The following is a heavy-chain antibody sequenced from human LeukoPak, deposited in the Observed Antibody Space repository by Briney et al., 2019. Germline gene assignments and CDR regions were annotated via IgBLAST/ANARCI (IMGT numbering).Heavy chain of an antibody. CDR3: ASLHVRLLTLEV. CDR1: GGPTSLYY. Sequence: SETLSLTCSFSGGPTSLYYWSRIRQPPGKGLEWIGYIYYTGHSNYNSTLKSRVTMSVDTSKKQFSLNLSAVTAADTAVYYCASLHVRLLTLEVWGPGTTVTVSS. CDR2: IYYTGHS. J-gene: IGHJ6*02. V-gene: IGHV4-59*01. D-gene: IGHD6-6*01.